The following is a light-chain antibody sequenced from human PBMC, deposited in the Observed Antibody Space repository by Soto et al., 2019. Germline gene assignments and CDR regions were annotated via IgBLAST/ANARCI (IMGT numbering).Light chain of an antibody. V-gene: IGLV1-40*01. CDR2: SNN. J-gene: IGLJ2*01. CDR1: STNIRAGYD. CDR3: QSYDRRLNTVV. Sequence: QSVLTQPPSVSGAPGQRVTISCTGSSTNIRAGYDVHWYQQLPGAAPRLLISSNNNRRAGVPDRFSGSRSATSASLAITGLQPEDEGEYYGQSYDRRLNTVVFGGGTKLTVL.